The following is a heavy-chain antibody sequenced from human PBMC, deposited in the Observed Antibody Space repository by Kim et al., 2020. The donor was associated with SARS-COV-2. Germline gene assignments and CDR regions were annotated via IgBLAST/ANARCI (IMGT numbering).Heavy chain of an antibody. D-gene: IGHD4-17*01. CDR3: AKPKVPVTKFVLFAFDV. V-gene: IGHV3-30*18. CDR2: ISKDGSNE. Sequence: GGSLRLSCAASEFTFSSYGMHWVRQAPGKGLEWVAVISKDGSNEYYADSVKGRFTISRDNSKNTLYLQMNSLRAEDTAVYYCAKPKVPVTKFVLFAFDVWGQGTMVTVSS. CDR1: EFTFSSYG. J-gene: IGHJ3*01.